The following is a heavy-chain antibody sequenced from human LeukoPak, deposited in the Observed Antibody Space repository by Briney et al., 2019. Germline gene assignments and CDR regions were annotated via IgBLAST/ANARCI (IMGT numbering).Heavy chain of an antibody. V-gene: IGHV4-38-2*02. D-gene: IGHD2-15*01. CDR3: ARRVARPRNFDY. CDR2: IYHSGST. CDR1: GYSISSGYY. Sequence: PSETLSLTCTVSGYSISSGYYWGWIRQPPGKGLEWIGNIYHSGSTYYNPSLKSRVTISVDTSKNQFSLKLSSVTAADTAVYYCARRVARPRNFDYWGQGTLVTVSS. J-gene: IGHJ4*02.